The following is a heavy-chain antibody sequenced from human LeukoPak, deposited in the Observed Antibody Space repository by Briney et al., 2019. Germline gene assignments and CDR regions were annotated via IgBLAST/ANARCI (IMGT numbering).Heavy chain of an antibody. CDR2: ISSSGSTI. CDR3: ARHSSGWYGTYFDY. Sequence: GGSLRLSCAASGFTFSGYEMNWVRQAPGKGLEWVSYISSSGSTIYYADSVKGRFTISRDNAKNSLYLQMNSLRAEDTAVYYCARHSSGWYGTYFDYWGQGTLVTVSS. D-gene: IGHD6-19*01. V-gene: IGHV3-48*03. CDR1: GFTFSGYE. J-gene: IGHJ4*02.